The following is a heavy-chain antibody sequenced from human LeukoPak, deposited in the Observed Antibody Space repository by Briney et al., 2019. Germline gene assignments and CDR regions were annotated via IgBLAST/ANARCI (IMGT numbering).Heavy chain of an antibody. D-gene: IGHD2-2*01. CDR1: GFTFSNYW. V-gene: IGHV3-74*01. CDR2: IKGDGSST. J-gene: IGHJ5*02. CDR3: ARRLTQYDCFDP. Sequence: HPGGSLRLSCAASGFTFSNYWVHWVRQTPGEGLVCVSLIKGDGSSTTYADSVKGRFTISRDNAKNTVYLQMNSLRAEDTAVYYCARRLTQYDCFDPWGQGILVTVSS.